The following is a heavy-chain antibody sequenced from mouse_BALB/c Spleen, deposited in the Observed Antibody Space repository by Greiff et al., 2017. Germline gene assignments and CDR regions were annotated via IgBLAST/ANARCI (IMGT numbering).Heavy chain of an antibody. J-gene: IGHJ1*01. CDR3: ARASTMITTSYWYFDV. D-gene: IGHD2-4*01. CDR2: ISSGGST. Sequence: EVNVVESGGGLVKPGGSLKLSCAASGFTFSSYAMSWVRQTPEKRLEWVASISSGGSTYYPDSVKGRFTISRDNARNILYLQMSSLRSEDTAMYYCARASTMITTSYWYFDVWGAGTTVTVSS. V-gene: IGHV5-6-5*01. CDR1: GFTFSSYA.